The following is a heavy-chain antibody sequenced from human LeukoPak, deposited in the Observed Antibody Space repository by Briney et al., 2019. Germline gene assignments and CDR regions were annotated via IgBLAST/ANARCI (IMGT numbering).Heavy chain of an antibody. Sequence: PSETLSLTCTVSGGSISSYYWSWIRQPPGKGLEWIGYIYYSGSTNYNPSLKSRVTISVDTSKNQFSLKLSSVTAADTAVYYCARCPYYYDSSGHLDYWGQGTLVTVSS. CDR3: ARCPYYYDSSGHLDY. V-gene: IGHV4-59*08. CDR2: IYYSGST. CDR1: GGSISSYY. J-gene: IGHJ4*02. D-gene: IGHD3-22*01.